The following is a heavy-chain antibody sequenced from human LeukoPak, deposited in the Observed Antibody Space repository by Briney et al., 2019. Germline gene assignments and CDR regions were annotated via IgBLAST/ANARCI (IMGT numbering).Heavy chain of an antibody. V-gene: IGHV3-49*01. CDR2: IRRKAYGGTT. Sequence: GGSLRLSCTASGFTFGDYAMSWFRQAPGKGLEWVGFIRRKAYGGTTEHTASVKGRFTISGDDSKSIAYLQMNSLKSEDTAVYYCTRYRVGVTVDGMDVWGQGTTVTVPS. CDR3: TRYRVGVTVDGMDV. CDR1: GFTFGDYA. J-gene: IGHJ6*02. D-gene: IGHD1-26*01.